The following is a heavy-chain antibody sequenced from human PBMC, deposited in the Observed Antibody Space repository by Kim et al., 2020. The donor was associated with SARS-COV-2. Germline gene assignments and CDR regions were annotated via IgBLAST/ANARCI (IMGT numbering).Heavy chain of an antibody. J-gene: IGHJ6*01. Sequence: GGSLRLSCAASGFTFSSYAMHWVRQAPGKGLEWVAVISYDGGNKYYVDSVKGRFTISRDNSKNTLYLQMNSLRAEDTAVYYCARGSLRFVLLWVRDNYYG. CDR1: GFTFSSYA. V-gene: IGHV3-30*04. CDR3: ARGSLRFVLLWVRDNYYG. CDR2: ISYDGGNK. D-gene: IGHD3-3*01.